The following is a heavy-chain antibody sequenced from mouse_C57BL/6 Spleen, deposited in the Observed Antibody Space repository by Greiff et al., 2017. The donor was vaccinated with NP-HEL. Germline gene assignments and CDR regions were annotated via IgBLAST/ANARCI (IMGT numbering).Heavy chain of an antibody. CDR1: GYSLTSYG. Sequence: VMLVESGPGLVQPSQSLSITCTVSGYSLTSYGVHWVRQSPGKGLEWLGVIWRGGSTDYNAAFMSRLSITKDNSKSQVFFKMNSLQADDTAIYYCAKIGIYYGYDEGAWFAYWGQGTLVTVSA. V-gene: IGHV2-5*01. CDR2: IWRGGST. CDR3: AKIGIYYGYDEGAWFAY. D-gene: IGHD2-2*01. J-gene: IGHJ3*01.